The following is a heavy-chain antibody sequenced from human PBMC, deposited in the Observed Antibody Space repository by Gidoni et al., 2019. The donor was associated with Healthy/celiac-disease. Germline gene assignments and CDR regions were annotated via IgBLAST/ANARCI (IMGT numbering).Heavy chain of an antibody. V-gene: IGHV4-59*01. J-gene: IGHJ4*02. D-gene: IGHD6-19*01. CDR2: IYYSGST. Sequence: QVQLPESGPGLVKPSETLSLTCTVSGGSISSYYLSWIRQPPGKGLEWIGYIYYSGSTNYNPSLKSRVTISVDTSKNQFSLKLSSVTAADTAVYYCASFSGWYVNYWGQGTLVTVSS. CDR3: ASFSGWYVNY. CDR1: GGSISSYY.